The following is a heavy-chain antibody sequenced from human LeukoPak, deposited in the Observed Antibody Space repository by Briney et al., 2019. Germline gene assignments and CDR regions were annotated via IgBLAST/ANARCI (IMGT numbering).Heavy chain of an antibody. CDR3: ASPFDY. J-gene: IGHJ4*02. V-gene: IGHV3-30*03. Sequence: GRSLRLSCEASGFTFSTYAMHWVRQAPGKGLEWVALISHDGSDKNYADSVKGRFTISRDNAKNSLYLQMNSLRAEDTAVYYCASPFDYWGQGTLVTVSS. CDR1: GFTFSTYA. CDR2: ISHDGSDK.